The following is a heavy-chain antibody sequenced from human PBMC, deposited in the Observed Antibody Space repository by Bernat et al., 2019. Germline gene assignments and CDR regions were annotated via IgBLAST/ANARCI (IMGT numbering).Heavy chain of an antibody. Sequence: QVQLVESGGGVVQPGRSLRLSCAASGFTFSSYGMPWVRQAPGKGLEWVAVIWYDGSNKYYADSVKGRFTISRDNSKNTLYLQMNSLRAEDTAVYYCARDPYYYDSSGYYQGPGGFDYWGQGTLVTVSS. CDR3: ARDPYYYDSSGYYQGPGGFDY. CDR1: GFTFSSYG. D-gene: IGHD3-22*01. J-gene: IGHJ4*02. CDR2: IWYDGSNK. V-gene: IGHV3-33*01.